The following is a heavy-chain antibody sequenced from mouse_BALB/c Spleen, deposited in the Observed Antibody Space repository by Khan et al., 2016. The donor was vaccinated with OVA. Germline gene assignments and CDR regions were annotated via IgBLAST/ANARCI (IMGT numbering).Heavy chain of an antibody. CDR2: LSYSGRN. J-gene: IGHJ2*01. V-gene: IGHV3-2*02. CDR3: ARSVTITTVVATDFDY. Sequence: EVQLQESGPGLVKPSQSLSLTCTVTGYSITSDYAWNWIRQFPGNKLEWMAYLSYSGRNSYNPSLKSRLSITRDTSKNPFFLQLNYVTTEETATYYCARSVTITTVVATDFDYWGQGTTLTVSS. CDR1: GYSITSDYA. D-gene: IGHD1-1*01.